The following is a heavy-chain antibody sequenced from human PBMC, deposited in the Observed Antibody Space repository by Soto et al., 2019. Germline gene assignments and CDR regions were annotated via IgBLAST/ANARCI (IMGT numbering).Heavy chain of an antibody. J-gene: IGHJ4*02. Sequence: SETLSLTCAVSGGSISSGGYSWSWIRQPPGKGLEWIGYIYPGGTTYYNPSLKSRATLSVDRAKSQFSLNLSSVPAAAPAVYFCARVWFGSFDYCGQGAPVRVSS. V-gene: IGHV4-30-2*01. CDR2: IYPGGTT. D-gene: IGHD3-10*01. CDR3: ARVWFGSFDY. CDR1: GGSISSGGYS.